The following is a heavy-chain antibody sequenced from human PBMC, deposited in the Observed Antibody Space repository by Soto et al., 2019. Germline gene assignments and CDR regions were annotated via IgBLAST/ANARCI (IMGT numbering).Heavy chain of an antibody. CDR3: ARDMDTAGAFDY. J-gene: IGHJ4*02. D-gene: IGHD5-18*01. CDR1: GGSISSNY. Sequence: SETLSLTCTVSGGSISSNYWSWIRQPPGKGLEWIGYIYYSGSTNYNPSLKSRVTISVDTSKNQFSLKLSSVTAADTAVYYCARDMDTAGAFDYWGQGTLVTVSS. CDR2: IYYSGST. V-gene: IGHV4-59*01.